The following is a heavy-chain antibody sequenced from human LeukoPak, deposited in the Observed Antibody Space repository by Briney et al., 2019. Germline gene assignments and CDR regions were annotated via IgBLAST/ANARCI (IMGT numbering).Heavy chain of an antibody. CDR3: ARSFRPFNSDTWFLSFDS. CDR1: YG. CDR2: IRIDGATT. V-gene: IGHV3-23*01. Sequence: YGMSWVSHAPRKWLESLSSIRIDGATTYHTDSVNGSFTISRNNAKNKVYLEISILGAEATAVYYCARSFRPFNSDTWFLSFDSWGPGTLVTVSS. D-gene: IGHD3-10*01. J-gene: IGHJ4*02.